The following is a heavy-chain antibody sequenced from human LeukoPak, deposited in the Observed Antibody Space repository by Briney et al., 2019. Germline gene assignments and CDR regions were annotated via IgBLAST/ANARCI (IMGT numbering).Heavy chain of an antibody. CDR3: ARGAYSSGWAYFDH. CDR1: GFTFSSYA. CDR2: ISYDGSNK. Sequence: GGSLRLSCAASGFTFSSYATHWVRQAPGKGLEWVAVISYDGSNKYYADSVKGRFTISRDNSKNTLYLQMNSLRAEDTAVYYCARGAYSSGWAYFDHWGQGTLVTVSS. J-gene: IGHJ4*02. D-gene: IGHD6-19*01. V-gene: IGHV3-30-3*01.